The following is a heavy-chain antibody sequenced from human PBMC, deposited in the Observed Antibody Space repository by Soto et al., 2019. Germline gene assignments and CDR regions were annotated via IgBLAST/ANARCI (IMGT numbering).Heavy chain of an antibody. Sequence: PSETLSLTCAVYGGSFSGYYWSWIRQPPGKGLEWIGEINHSGSTNYNPSLKSRVTISVDTSKNQFSLKLSSVTAADTAVYYCARHVRGENFDYWGQGTLVTVSS. J-gene: IGHJ4*02. CDR2: INHSGST. CDR3: ARHVRGENFDY. CDR1: GGSFSGYY. D-gene: IGHD3-10*02. V-gene: IGHV4-34*01.